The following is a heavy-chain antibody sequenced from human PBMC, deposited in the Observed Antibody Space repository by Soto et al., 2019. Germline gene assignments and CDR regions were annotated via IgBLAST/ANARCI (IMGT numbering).Heavy chain of an antibody. CDR1: GYTFNKYP. J-gene: IGHJ4*02. D-gene: IGHD3-22*01. V-gene: IGHV1-3*01. Sequence: QVQVVQSGAEVKNPGASVKVSCKTSGYTFNKYPIHWVRQAPGQGLEWMGWINPANGDTGYSQKFQDRVTISRDTSASTAYMELSSLRSEDTAVYYWAREDYYDSGMYYYDYWGQGTLVTVSS. CDR3: AREDYYDSGMYYYDY. CDR2: INPANGDT.